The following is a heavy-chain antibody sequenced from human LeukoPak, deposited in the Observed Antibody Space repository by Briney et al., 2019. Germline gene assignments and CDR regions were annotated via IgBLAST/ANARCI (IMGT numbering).Heavy chain of an antibody. CDR2: ISWNSGSI. CDR1: GFTFGDYA. V-gene: IGHV3-9*03. J-gene: IGHJ3*02. Sequence: GRSLRLFCAASGFTFGDYAMHWVRQAPGKGLEWVSAISWNSGSINYADSVKGRFTISRDNAKNSLYLQMNSLRTEDMALYYCAKVNIDAFDIWGQGTMVTVSS. D-gene: IGHD2/OR15-2a*01. CDR3: AKVNIDAFDI.